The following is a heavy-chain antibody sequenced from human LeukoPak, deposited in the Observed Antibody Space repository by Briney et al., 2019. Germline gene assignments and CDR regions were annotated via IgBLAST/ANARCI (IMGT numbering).Heavy chain of an antibody. Sequence: GESLKISCKGSGYSFTNYWIAWVRQMPGKGLEWMGIIYPGDSDTRYSPSFQGQVTISADKSISTAFLQWSFLKASDTAMYYCARGYCTSNSCSNFDYWGQGTLVTVSS. CDR3: ARGYCTSNSCSNFDY. V-gene: IGHV5-51*01. CDR2: IYPGDSDT. D-gene: IGHD2-2*01. CDR1: GYSFTNYW. J-gene: IGHJ4*02.